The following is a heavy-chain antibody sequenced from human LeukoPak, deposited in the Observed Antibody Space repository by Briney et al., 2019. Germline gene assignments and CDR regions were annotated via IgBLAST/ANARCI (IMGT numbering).Heavy chain of an antibody. J-gene: IGHJ6*02. Sequence: GGSLRLSCTASGFTFSSYSMNWVRQAPGKGLEWVSTIISSSSYIYYADSVKGRFTISRDNSKNTLYLQMNSLRAEDTAVYYCAKGHGTQSAYYYGMDVWGQGTTVTVSS. CDR2: IISSSSYI. CDR3: AKGHGTQSAYYYGMDV. CDR1: GFTFSSYS. V-gene: IGHV3-21*04.